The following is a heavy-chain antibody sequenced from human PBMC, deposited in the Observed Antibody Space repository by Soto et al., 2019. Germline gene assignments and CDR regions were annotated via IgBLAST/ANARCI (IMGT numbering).Heavy chain of an antibody. V-gene: IGHV3-30*18. CDR3: AKVGDVYNSFFDY. Sequence: GGSLRLSCAAAGFTLSSYGMHWVRRAPGKGLEWVAVISDDGSKKYYADSVKGRFSISRDNPKNTLFLQMNSLRVEDTAVYYCAKVGDVYNSFFDYWGQGTLVTVSS. CDR1: GFTLSSYG. CDR2: ISDDGSKK. J-gene: IGHJ4*02. D-gene: IGHD1-26*01.